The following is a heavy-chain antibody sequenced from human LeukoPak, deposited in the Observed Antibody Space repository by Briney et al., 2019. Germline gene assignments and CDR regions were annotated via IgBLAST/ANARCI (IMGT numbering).Heavy chain of an antibody. CDR1: GGTFSRYT. CDR2: IFPIFATP. CDR3: AIGPEYSSGWYYFDY. V-gene: IGHV1-69*05. Sequence: SVRVSCKASGGTFSRYTMSWVRQAPGQGLEYMGGIFPIFATPNYAQQFQGRVTITTDESTSTTYMQLSSLTSEDTAVYYCAIGPEYSSGWYYFDYWGQGALVTVSS. D-gene: IGHD6-19*01. J-gene: IGHJ4*02.